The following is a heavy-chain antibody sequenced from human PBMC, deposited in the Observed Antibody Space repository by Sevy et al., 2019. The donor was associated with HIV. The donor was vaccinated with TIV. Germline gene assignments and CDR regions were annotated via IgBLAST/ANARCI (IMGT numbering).Heavy chain of an antibody. V-gene: IGHV1-69*13. J-gene: IGHJ4*02. CDR1: GGTLSSYA. Sequence: ASVKVSCKASGGTLSSYAISWVRQAPGQGLEWMGGIIPIFGTANYAQKFQGRVTITADESTSTAYMELSSLRSEDTAVYYCARPSLGSGYDRFDYWGQGTLVTVSS. CDR2: IIPIFGTA. CDR3: ARPSLGSGYDRFDY. D-gene: IGHD5-12*01.